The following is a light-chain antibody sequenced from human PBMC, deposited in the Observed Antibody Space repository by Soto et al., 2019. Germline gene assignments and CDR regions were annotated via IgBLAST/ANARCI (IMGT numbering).Light chain of an antibody. CDR1: QSVSSSY. CDR3: QQYGTSPRT. V-gene: IGKV3-20*01. Sequence: EIVLTQSPGTLSLSPGERATLSCRASQSVSSSYLAWFQQKPGQAPRLLIYGVSNRATGIPDRFSGSGSRTDFTLTISRLEPEDFAVYYCQQYGTSPRTFGQGTKLEI. CDR2: GVS. J-gene: IGKJ2*01.